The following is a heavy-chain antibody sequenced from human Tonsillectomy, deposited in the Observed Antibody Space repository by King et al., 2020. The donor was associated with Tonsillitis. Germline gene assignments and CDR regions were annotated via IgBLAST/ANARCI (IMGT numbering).Heavy chain of an antibody. CDR1: GYTFTSYG. D-gene: IGHD2-2*01. V-gene: IGHV1-18*04. CDR3: ARDEVYFSSTSCFPLERLNYFDY. Sequence: VQLVQSGAEVKKPGASVKVSCKASGYTFTSYGISWVRQAPGQGLEWMGWISAYNGNTNYAQKLQGRVTMTTDTSTSTAYMELRSLRSDDTAVYYCARDEVYFSSTSCFPLERLNYFDYWGQGTLVTVSS. J-gene: IGHJ4*02. CDR2: ISAYNGNT.